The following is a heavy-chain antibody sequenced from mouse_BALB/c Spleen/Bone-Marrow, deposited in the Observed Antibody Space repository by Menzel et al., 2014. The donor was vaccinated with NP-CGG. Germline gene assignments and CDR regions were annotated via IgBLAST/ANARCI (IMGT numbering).Heavy chain of an antibody. CDR3: ARKYDYNYAMGN. V-gene: IGHV1-69*01. CDR2: IDTSDSYT. Sequence: VPLQQFGAELVLPGASVQMSRKASGYTFTDYRLHWAKPRPGLGLEWIGAIDTSDSYTSYNQKFKGKATLTVDESSSAAYMQLSSLTSEDPAVYHCARKYDYNYAMGNWGRGTSGTVSS. D-gene: IGHD2-4*01. CDR1: GYTFTDYR. J-gene: IGHJ4*01.